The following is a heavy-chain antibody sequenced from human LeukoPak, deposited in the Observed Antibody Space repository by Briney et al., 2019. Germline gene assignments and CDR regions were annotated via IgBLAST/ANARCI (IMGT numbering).Heavy chain of an antibody. J-gene: IGHJ4*02. V-gene: IGHV3-30*18. CDR2: ISYDGSNK. CDR1: GFTFSSYG. D-gene: IGHD3-10*01. Sequence: GGSLRLSCAASGFTFSSYGMHWVRQAPGKGLEWVAVISYDGSNKYYADSVKGRFTISRDNSKNTLYLQMNSLRAEDTAVYYCAKGRAPSAFDYWGQGTLVTVSS. CDR3: AKGRAPSAFDY.